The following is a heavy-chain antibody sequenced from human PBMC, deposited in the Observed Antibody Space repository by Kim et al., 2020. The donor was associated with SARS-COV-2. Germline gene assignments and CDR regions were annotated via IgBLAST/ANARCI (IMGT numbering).Heavy chain of an antibody. CDR3: ASVQRYDYVWESYSQTYGMDV. Sequence: GGSLRLSCAASGFTFSSYAMHWVRQPPGKGLEYVPAIISNGGSTYYATPVKGRSTISRANSKNPLYLQMGSLRAEDMAMYYCASVQRYDYVWESYSQTYGMDVWGQGTTVTVSS. CDR2: IISNGGST. CDR1: GFTFSSYA. D-gene: IGHD3-16*01. J-gene: IGHJ6*02. V-gene: IGHV3-64*01.